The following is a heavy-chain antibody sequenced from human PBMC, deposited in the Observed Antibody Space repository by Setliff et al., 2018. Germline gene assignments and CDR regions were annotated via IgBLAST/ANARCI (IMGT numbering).Heavy chain of an antibody. Sequence: PGGSLRLSCAASGFTFDDYVMTWVRQAPGKGLEWVSVISGSGGSTYYADSVKGRFTISRDNSKNTLYLQMNSLRAEDTAVYYCAKDGSGSYDYLDYWGQGTLVTVSS. D-gene: IGHD6-13*01. J-gene: IGHJ4*02. CDR3: AKDGSGSYDYLDY. CDR1: GFTFDDYV. V-gene: IGHV3-23*01. CDR2: ISGSGGST.